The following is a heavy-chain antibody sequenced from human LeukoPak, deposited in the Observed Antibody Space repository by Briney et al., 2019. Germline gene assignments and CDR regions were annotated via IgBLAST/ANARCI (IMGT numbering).Heavy chain of an antibody. CDR3: AKKKPRNGDRFDY. CDR1: GFTFSSYG. J-gene: IGHJ4*02. Sequence: PGGSLRLSCAASGFTFSSYGMHWVRQAPGKGLEWVAYIQYDGGNKRYADSVKGRFTISRDNSKNTLYLQMNTLKVEDTALYYCAKKKPRNGDRFDYWGQGTLLTVSS. D-gene: IGHD2-8*01. CDR2: IQYDGGNK. V-gene: IGHV3-30*02.